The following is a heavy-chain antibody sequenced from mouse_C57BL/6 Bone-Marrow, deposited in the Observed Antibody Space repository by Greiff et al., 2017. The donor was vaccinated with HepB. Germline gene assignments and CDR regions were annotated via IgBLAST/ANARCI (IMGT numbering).Heavy chain of an antibody. CDR1: GYTFTSYG. D-gene: IGHD1-1*01. CDR2: IYPRSGNT. Sequence: QVQLQQSGAELARPGASVKLSCKASGYTFTSYGISWVKQSTGQGLEWIGEIYPRSGNTYYNEKFKGKATLTADKSSSTAYMELRSLTSEDSAVYFCAPKGYYYGSSYDFDYWGQGTTLTVSS. J-gene: IGHJ2*01. V-gene: IGHV1-81*01. CDR3: APKGYYYGSSYDFDY.